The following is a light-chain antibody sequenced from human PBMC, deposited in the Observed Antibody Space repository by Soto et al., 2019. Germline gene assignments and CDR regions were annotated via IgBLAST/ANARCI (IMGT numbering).Light chain of an antibody. CDR1: RSVSTN. CDR3: QQYSTWPRT. J-gene: IGKJ1*01. CDR2: GAS. V-gene: IGKV3-15*01. Sequence: EFVLTQSPGTLSVSPGERVTLSCRASRSVSTNLAWYQQKLGQAPRLLIYGASTRATGIPARFSGSGSGTDFTLAITSLQSEDFAIYYCQQYSTWPRTFGQGTKVDIK.